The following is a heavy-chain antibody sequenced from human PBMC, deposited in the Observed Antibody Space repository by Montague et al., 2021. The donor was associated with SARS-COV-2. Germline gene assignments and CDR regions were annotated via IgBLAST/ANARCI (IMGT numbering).Heavy chain of an antibody. V-gene: IGHV4-4*02. CDR3: ARQIQQVVLSPAKLTNWFDP. D-gene: IGHD2-15*01. J-gene: IGHJ5*02. CDR2: IYHSGST. Sequence: SETLSLTCTVSGASITSSNWWNWVRQPPGKGLEWIGQIYHSGSTNYNPSLKSRLTLSLDKSKNQFSLSLSPVTAADTAVYYCARQIQQVVLSPAKLTNWFDPWGLGTLVTVAS. CDR1: GASITSSNW.